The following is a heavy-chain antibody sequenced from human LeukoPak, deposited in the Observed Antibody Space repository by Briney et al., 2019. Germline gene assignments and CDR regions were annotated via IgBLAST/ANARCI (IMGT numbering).Heavy chain of an antibody. CDR2: IYYSGST. Sequence: PSETLSLTCTVSGGSISSSSYYWGWIRQPPGKGLEWIGSIYYSGSTYYNPSLKSRVTISVDTSKNQFSLKLSSVTAADTAVYYCARRPRVTMIVVAYQYGYNWFDPWGQGTLVTVSS. D-gene: IGHD3-22*01. J-gene: IGHJ5*02. CDR3: ARRPRVTMIVVAYQYGYNWFDP. V-gene: IGHV4-39*01. CDR1: GGSISSSSYY.